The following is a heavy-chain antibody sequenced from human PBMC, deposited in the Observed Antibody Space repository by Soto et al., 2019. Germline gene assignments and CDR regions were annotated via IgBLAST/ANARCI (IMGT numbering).Heavy chain of an antibody. CDR2: VLPFLDIT. Sequence: QVQLVQSGSEVKKPGSSVRVSCKTSGDTFSIYTISWVRQAPGQGLEWMGRVLPFLDITSYSQRVQGRVTITADRSTTTAYMELTSLRSEDTAVYYCARDRDNSNWPNFDSWGQGTLVTVSS. V-gene: IGHV1-69*02. J-gene: IGHJ4*02. CDR1: GDTFSIYT. D-gene: IGHD6-13*01. CDR3: ARDRDNSNWPNFDS.